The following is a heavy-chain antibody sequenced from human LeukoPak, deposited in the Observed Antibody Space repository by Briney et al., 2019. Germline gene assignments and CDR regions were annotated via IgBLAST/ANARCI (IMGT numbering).Heavy chain of an antibody. J-gene: IGHJ4*02. Sequence: ASVKVSCKASGYTFTSYGISWVRQAPGQGLEWMGGIIPIFGTANYAQKFQGRVTITADESTSTAYMELSSLRSEDTAVYYCARGGFERSGWYLSHFDYWGQGTLVTVSS. CDR3: ARGGFERSGWYLSHFDY. CDR2: IIPIFGTA. CDR1: GYTFTSYG. D-gene: IGHD6-19*01. V-gene: IGHV1-69*13.